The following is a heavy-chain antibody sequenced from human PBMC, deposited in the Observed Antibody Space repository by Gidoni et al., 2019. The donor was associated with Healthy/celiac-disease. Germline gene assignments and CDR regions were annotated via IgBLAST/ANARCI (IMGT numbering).Heavy chain of an antibody. Sequence: QVQLVQSGAEVKKPGSSVKVSCKASGGTFSCYAISWVRQAPGQGLEWMGGIIPIFGTANYAQKFQGRVTITADKSTSTAYMELSSLRSEDTAVYYCARVTTYYYGSGSYYHDYWGQGTLVTVSS. CDR2: IIPIFGTA. J-gene: IGHJ4*02. V-gene: IGHV1-69*06. CDR3: ARVTTYYYGSGSYYHDY. D-gene: IGHD3-10*01. CDR1: GGTFSCYA.